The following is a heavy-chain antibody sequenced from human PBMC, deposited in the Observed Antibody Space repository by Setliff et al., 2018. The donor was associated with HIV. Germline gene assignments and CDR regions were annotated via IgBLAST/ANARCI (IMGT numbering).Heavy chain of an antibody. Sequence: ASVKVSCKASGYTFHYYDIHWVRQAPGQGLEWMGRITAGNGDTKYSQKFQDRVTLTSDMSANTVYMDLTTLKSEDTAVYYCASPMFYDGKVVWGQGTPVTVSS. V-gene: IGHV1-3*01. CDR2: ITAGNGDT. J-gene: IGHJ4*02. D-gene: IGHD3-22*01. CDR1: GYTFHYYD. CDR3: ASPMFYDGKVV.